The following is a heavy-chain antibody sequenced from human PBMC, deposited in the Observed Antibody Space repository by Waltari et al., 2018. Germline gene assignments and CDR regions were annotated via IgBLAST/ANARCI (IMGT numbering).Heavy chain of an antibody. Sequence: QVQLVQSGAEVKKPGSSVKVSCKASGGTFSSYAISLVRQAPGQGLEWMGGITPIFGTANYAQKFQGRVTITADESTSTAYMELSSLRSEDTAVYYCARVYSSGWSNWFDPWGQGTLVTVSS. CDR2: ITPIFGTA. CDR1: GGTFSSYA. D-gene: IGHD6-19*01. J-gene: IGHJ5*02. V-gene: IGHV1-69*01. CDR3: ARVYSSGWSNWFDP.